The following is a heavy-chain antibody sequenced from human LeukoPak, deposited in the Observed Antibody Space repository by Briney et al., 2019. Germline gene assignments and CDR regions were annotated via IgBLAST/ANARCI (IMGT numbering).Heavy chain of an antibody. J-gene: IGHJ3*02. CDR2: ITTYNGNT. CDR3: ARLIEYRTSSRDFDI. V-gene: IGHV1-18*01. CDR1: GYSLTTYG. Sequence: ASVKVSCKASGYSLTTYGITWVRQAPGQGLEWMGWITTYNGNTNYARKLQGRVTMTTDTSTNTAYMELGSLRPDDTAVYYCARLIEYRTSSRDFDIWGQGTMVTVSS. D-gene: IGHD6-6*01.